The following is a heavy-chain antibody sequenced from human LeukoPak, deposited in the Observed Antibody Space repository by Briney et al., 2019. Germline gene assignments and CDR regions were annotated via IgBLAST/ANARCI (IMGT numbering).Heavy chain of an antibody. Sequence: ASVKVSCKASGYTFTSYHMHWVRQAPGQGLEWMGIINPSGGSTSYAQKFQGRVTMTRDTSTSTVYMELSSLRSEDTAVYYCARVLYYDSSGYYLFDYWGQGTLVTVSS. CDR2: INPSGGST. CDR3: ARVLYYDSSGYYLFDY. V-gene: IGHV1-46*01. CDR1: GYTFTSYH. J-gene: IGHJ4*02. D-gene: IGHD3-22*01.